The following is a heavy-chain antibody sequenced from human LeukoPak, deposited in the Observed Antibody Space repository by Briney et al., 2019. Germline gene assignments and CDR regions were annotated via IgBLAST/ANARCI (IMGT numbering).Heavy chain of an antibody. CDR3: ARVWSRIVGATTSSEY. CDR2: IYSGGST. J-gene: IGHJ4*02. V-gene: IGHV3-53*01. Sequence: GGSLRLSCAASGFTVSSNYMSWVRQAPGKGLEWVSLIYSGGSTYYADSVKGRFTISRDNSKNTLYLQMNSLRAEDTAVYYCARVWSRIVGATTSSEYWGQGTLVTVSS. D-gene: IGHD1-26*01. CDR1: GFTVSSNY.